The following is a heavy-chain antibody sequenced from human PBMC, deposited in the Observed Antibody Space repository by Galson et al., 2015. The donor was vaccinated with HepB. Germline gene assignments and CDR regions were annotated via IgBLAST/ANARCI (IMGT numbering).Heavy chain of an antibody. CDR2: ISSTGDFM. J-gene: IGHJ5*02. Sequence: LRLSCAASGFTFSDYSMNWVRQAPGKGLEWVSSISSTGDFMHYADSMKGRFTISRDNAKNSLFLQMNSLRAEDTAVYYCARDYRPGFGSGTYYPSWFDPWGQGTLVTVSS. D-gene: IGHD3-10*01. CDR3: ARDYRPGFGSGTYYPSWFDP. V-gene: IGHV3-21*01. CDR1: GFTFSDYS.